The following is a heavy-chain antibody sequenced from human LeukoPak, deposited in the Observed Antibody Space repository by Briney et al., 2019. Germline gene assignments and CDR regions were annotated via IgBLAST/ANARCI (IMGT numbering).Heavy chain of an antibody. CDR3: ARGATYYDFWSGYSPPQFDY. J-gene: IGHJ4*02. Sequence: GGSLRLSCAASGFTFSSYSMNWVRQAPGKGLEWVSVIYSGGSTYYADSVKGRFTISRDNSKNTLYLQMNSLRAEDTAVYYCARGATYYDFWSGYSPPQFDYWGQGTLVTVSS. V-gene: IGHV3-66*01. CDR1: GFTFSSYS. CDR2: IYSGGST. D-gene: IGHD3-3*01.